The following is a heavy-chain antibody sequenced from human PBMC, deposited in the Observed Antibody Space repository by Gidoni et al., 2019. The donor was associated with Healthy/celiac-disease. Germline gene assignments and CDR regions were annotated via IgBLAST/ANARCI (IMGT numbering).Heavy chain of an antibody. D-gene: IGHD6-13*01. Sequence: QLQLQESGPGLVKPSETLSLTCTVSGGSISSSSYYWGWIRQPPGKGVEWIGSIYYSGSTYSNPSLKSRVTISVDTSKSQFSLKLSSVTAADTAVYYCARESIAAAGTKAFDIWGQGTMVTVSS. J-gene: IGHJ3*02. CDR3: ARESIAAAGTKAFDI. CDR1: GGSISSSSYY. CDR2: IYYSGST. V-gene: IGHV4-39*07.